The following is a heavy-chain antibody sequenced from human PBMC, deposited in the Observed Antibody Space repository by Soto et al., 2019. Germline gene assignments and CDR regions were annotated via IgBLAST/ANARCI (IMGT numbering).Heavy chain of an antibody. Sequence: EVQLVESGGGLVQPGGSPRLSCAASGFTVSSNYMSWVRQAPGKGLEWVSVIYSGGSTYYADSVKGRFTISRDNSKNTLYLQMNSLRAEDTAVYYCAREIRGHSSGYSGWFDPWGQGTLVTVSS. CDR1: GFTVSSNY. D-gene: IGHD3-22*01. CDR3: AREIRGHSSGYSGWFDP. J-gene: IGHJ5*02. V-gene: IGHV3-66*01. CDR2: IYSGGST.